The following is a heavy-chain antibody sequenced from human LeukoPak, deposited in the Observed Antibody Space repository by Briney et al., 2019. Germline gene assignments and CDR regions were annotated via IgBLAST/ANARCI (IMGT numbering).Heavy chain of an antibody. CDR2: ITISGHTK. V-gene: IGHV3-48*03. D-gene: IGHD6-13*01. CDR1: GFDLSTYE. J-gene: IGHJ6*03. Sequence: GGSLRLSCAASGFDLSTYEMKWVRQAPGKGLEWIADITISGHTKNYADSVKGRFTISRDNARTSLYLQMNSLRAEDTAVYYCASGLQQLVRGYNYYFMDVWGKGTTVTVSS. CDR3: ASGLQQLVRGYNYYFMDV.